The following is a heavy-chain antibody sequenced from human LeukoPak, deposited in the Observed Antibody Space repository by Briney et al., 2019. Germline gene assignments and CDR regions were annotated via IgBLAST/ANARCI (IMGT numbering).Heavy chain of an antibody. V-gene: IGHV3-23*01. CDR2: ISGSGGST. J-gene: IGHJ4*02. Sequence: QTGGSLRLSCAASGFTFSSYAMTWVRQAPGKGLEWVSVISGSGGSTYYADSVKGRFTISRDNSKNTVYLQMNSLRVEDTAVYYCVKRQCSGGSCYFIDYWGQGTLATVSS. CDR3: VKRQCSGGSCYFIDY. D-gene: IGHD2-15*01. CDR1: GFTFSSYA.